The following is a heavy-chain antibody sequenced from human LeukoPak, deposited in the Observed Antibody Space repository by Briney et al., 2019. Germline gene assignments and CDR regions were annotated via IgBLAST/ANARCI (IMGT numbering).Heavy chain of an antibody. V-gene: IGHV3-48*01. CDR2: ISGSISTI. J-gene: IGHJ4*02. D-gene: IGHD4-17*01. Sequence: PGGSLRLSCAASGFTFSSYSMNWVRQAPGKGLEWVSYISGSISTIYYADSVKGRFTISRDNAKNSLFLQMNSLRAEDTAVYYCARQRADFTVTTSDYWGQGTLVTVSS. CDR1: GFTFSSYS. CDR3: ARQRADFTVTTSDY.